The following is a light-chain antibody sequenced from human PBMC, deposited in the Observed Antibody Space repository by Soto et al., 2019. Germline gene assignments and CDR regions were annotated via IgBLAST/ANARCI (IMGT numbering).Light chain of an antibody. CDR2: DAS. J-gene: IGKJ2*01. CDR1: QSISSS. CDR3: QQYNSYPYT. V-gene: IGKV1-5*01. Sequence: DIQMTQSPSTLSASVGDRVTITCRASQSISSSLAWYQQKPGKAPKLLIYDASSLESGVPSRFSGSGSGTEFTLTISSLQPADFATYYCQQYNSYPYTFGQGTKLEIK.